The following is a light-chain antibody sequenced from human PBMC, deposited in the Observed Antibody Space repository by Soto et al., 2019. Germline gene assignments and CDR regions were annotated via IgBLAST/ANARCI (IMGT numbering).Light chain of an antibody. Sequence: DIQMTQSPSSLSASVGDRVTITCRASQSISRYLNWYQQKPGKAPKLLIYAASSLQSGVPSRFSGSGSGTEFTLTISSLKHDDFATYDCQHYNSYSEAFGQGTKVDIK. CDR3: QHYNSYSEA. CDR2: AAS. CDR1: QSISRY. V-gene: IGKV1-39*01. J-gene: IGKJ1*01.